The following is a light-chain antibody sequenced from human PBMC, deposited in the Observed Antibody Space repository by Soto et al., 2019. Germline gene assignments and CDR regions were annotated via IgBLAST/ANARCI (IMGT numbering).Light chain of an antibody. CDR3: HQANSVPFT. J-gene: IGKJ4*01. V-gene: IGKV1-12*02. CDR1: QDIHTW. Sequence: DIQMTQSPSSVSASVGDRVTITCRASQDIHTWLAWYQQKPGKAPKLLIYAASSLQSGVPPRFSGSGSGTDFTLTFSSLQPEDFASYYCHQANSVPFTVGGGTKVEIK. CDR2: AAS.